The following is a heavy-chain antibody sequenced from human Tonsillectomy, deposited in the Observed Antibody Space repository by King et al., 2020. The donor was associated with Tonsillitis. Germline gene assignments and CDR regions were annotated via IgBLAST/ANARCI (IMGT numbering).Heavy chain of an antibody. CDR2: ISTNGGST. D-gene: IGHD2-21*02. CDR1: GFTFSNYA. CDR3: VKDTVTAMT. J-gene: IGHJ5*02. V-gene: IGHV3-64D*06. Sequence: VQLVESGGGLVQPGGSLRLSCSASGFTFSNYAFHWVRQAPGKGLESVSAISTNGGSTYYADSVKGRITISRDNSKNTLYLQMSSLRPEGTALYYCVKDTVTAMTWGQGSLVTVSS.